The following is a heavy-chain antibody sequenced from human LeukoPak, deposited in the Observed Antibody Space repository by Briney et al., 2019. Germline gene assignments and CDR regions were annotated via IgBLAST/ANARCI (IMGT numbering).Heavy chain of an antibody. CDR2: IYYRASP. CDR1: GGSISSYY. J-gene: IGHJ4*02. D-gene: IGHD4-17*01. Sequence: KPSETLSLTCTVSGGSISSYYWSWIRQPPGKALEWIGYIYYRASPNYNPSLKSRVTISIDTSKNQFSLRLSSVTAADTAVYYCARDGGDEILDYWGQGTLVTVSS. CDR3: ARDGGDEILDY. V-gene: IGHV4-59*01.